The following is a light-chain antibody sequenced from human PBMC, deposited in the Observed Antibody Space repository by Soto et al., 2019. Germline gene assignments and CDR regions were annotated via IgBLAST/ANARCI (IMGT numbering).Light chain of an antibody. J-gene: IGKJ4*01. CDR2: GAS. Sequence: ETVMTQSPATLSVSPGERATLSCRASQSVADSLAWYQQTLGQAPRLLIYGASTRATDIPARFSGSGSGTEFTLTISGLQSEDFAVYYCQQYYSWPLTFGGGTRVEIK. V-gene: IGKV3-15*01. CDR1: QSVADS. CDR3: QQYYSWPLT.